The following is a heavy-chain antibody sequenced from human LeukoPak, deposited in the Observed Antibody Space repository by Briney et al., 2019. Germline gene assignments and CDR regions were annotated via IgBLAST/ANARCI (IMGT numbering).Heavy chain of an antibody. CDR2: IYYSGSA. CDR1: GTSISSYY. D-gene: IGHD3-22*01. Sequence: SETLSLTCTVSGTSISSYYWSWIRQPPGKGLEWIGYIYYSGSANYNPSLKSRVTISVDTSKNQFSLRLSSVTAADTAVYYCARHRYYYDSSGYYYQPWGQGTLVTVSS. V-gene: IGHV4-59*01. J-gene: IGHJ5*02. CDR3: ARHRYYYDSSGYYYQP.